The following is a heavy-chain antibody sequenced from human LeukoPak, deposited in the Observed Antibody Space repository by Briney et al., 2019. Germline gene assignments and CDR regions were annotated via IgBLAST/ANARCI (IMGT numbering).Heavy chain of an antibody. CDR3: ARDPKAPDSSGYYYYYYGMDV. CDR2: IIPIFGTA. CDR1: GGTFSSYA. V-gene: IGHV1-69*13. J-gene: IGHJ6*02. D-gene: IGHD3-22*01. Sequence: SVKVSCKASGGTFSSYAISWVRQAPGQGLEWMGGIIPIFGTANYAQKFQGRITITADESTSTAYMELSSLRSEDTAVYYCARDPKAPDSSGYYYYYYGMDVWGQGTTVTVSS.